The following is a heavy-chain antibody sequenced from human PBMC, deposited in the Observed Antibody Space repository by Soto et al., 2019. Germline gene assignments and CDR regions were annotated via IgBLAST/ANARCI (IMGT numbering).Heavy chain of an antibody. CDR2: SYYSGTT. V-gene: IGHV4-39*01. D-gene: IGHD1-20*01. CDR1: VASISVHGNY. Sequence: SETLSLTGTVSVASISVHGNYWTCIGQPQGKGLEWIGSSYYSGTTSFNPSLKSRATISVDTSRNQFSLRLTSWNAAYTAIYYCTRRYNWNDNYFGPWGPGALVTVSS. J-gene: IGHJ5*02. CDR3: TRRYNWNDNYFGP.